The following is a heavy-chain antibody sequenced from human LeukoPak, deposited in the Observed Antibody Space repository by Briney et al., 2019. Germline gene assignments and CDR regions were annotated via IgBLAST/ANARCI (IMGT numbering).Heavy chain of an antibody. CDR2: ISSSSSTI. CDR3: ARDDGGSSSPLDV. CDR1: AFTFSSYS. V-gene: IGHV3-48*01. D-gene: IGHD6-13*01. J-gene: IGHJ6*04. Sequence: ESGGSVRLSCAASAFTFSSYSMNWVRQAPGKGLGWVSYISSSSSTIYYADSVKGRFTISRDNAKNSLYLQMNSLRAEDTAEYYCARDDGGSSSPLDVWGKGTTVTVSS.